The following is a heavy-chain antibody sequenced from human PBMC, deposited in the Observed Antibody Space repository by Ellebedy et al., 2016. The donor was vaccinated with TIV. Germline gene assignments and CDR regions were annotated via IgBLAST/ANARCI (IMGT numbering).Heavy chain of an antibody. CDR2: LSTVDGNT. V-gene: IGHV1-18*04. D-gene: IGHD2/OR15-2a*01. Sequence: AASVKVSCKTSGYTFTTFSLSWVRQPSGQGLDWMAWLSTVDGNTTYAQKFQGRVTMTIDTSTRTAYMDLRSLRSDDTAVYYCVTDPRYLNFNAMDVWGQGTTVTVSS. CDR3: VTDPRYLNFNAMDV. J-gene: IGHJ6*02. CDR1: GYTFTTFS.